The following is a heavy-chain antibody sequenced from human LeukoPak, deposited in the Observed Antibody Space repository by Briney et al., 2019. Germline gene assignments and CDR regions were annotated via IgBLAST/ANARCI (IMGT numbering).Heavy chain of an antibody. J-gene: IGHJ6*03. Sequence: GASVKVSCKTSGYTFTDYYIHWVRQAPGQGLEWMGWIDPNSGATNYAQRFQDRVTMTRDTSITTAYMELNSLRSDDTAVSYCARGPPGDYGSGRLSYMDVWGKGTTVTVS. D-gene: IGHD3-10*01. CDR1: GYTFTDYY. CDR3: ARGPPGDYGSGRLSYMDV. V-gene: IGHV1-2*02. CDR2: IDPNSGAT.